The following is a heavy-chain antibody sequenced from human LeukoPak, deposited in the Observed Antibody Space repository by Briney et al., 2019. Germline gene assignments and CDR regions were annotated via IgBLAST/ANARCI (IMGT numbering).Heavy chain of an antibody. J-gene: IGHJ6*03. CDR1: GFTFSSYS. V-gene: IGHV3-30*03. Sequence: GGSLRLSCAASGFTFSSYSMNWVRQAPGKGLEWVAVISYDGSNKYYADSVKGRFTISRDNSKNTLYLQMNSLRAEDTAVYYCARDGIAVAGKDYYYYMDVWGKGTTVTVSS. CDR3: ARDGIAVAGKDYYYYMDV. D-gene: IGHD6-19*01. CDR2: ISYDGSNK.